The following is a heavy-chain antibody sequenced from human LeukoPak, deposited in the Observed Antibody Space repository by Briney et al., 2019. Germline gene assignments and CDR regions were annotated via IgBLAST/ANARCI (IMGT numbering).Heavy chain of an antibody. Sequence: GGSLRLSCAASGFTFNAYNMNWFRQAPGKGLEWVSSTSSGSTYIYYAVSVKGRFTISRDNAKNSLYLQMSSLRAEDTAVYYCARGSNVQQRLDSFDFWGQGTPVTVSS. CDR2: TSSGSTYI. V-gene: IGHV3-21*01. CDR3: ARGSNVQQRLDSFDF. D-gene: IGHD6-25*01. J-gene: IGHJ4*02. CDR1: GFTFNAYN.